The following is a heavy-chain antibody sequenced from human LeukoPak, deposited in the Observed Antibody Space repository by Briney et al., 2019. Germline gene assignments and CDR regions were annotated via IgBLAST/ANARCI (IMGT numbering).Heavy chain of an antibody. CDR3: ARGYSGSYRRGYYYYYMDV. CDR2: ISAYNGKT. Sequence: ASVKVSCKASDYTFTNYGVSWVRQAPGQGLEWMGWISAYNGKTYYAQKLQGRVTMTTDTSTSTAYMELRSLRSDDTAVYYCARGYSGSYRRGYYYYYMDVWGKGTTVTVSS. D-gene: IGHD1-26*01. V-gene: IGHV1-18*01. CDR1: DYTFTNYG. J-gene: IGHJ6*03.